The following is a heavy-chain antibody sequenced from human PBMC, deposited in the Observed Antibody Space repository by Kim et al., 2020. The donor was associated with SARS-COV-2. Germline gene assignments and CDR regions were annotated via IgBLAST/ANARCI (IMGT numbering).Heavy chain of an antibody. V-gene: IGHV1-69*13. D-gene: IGHD3-10*01. Sequence: SVKVSCKASGGTFSSYAISWVRQAPGQGLEWMGGIIPIFGTANYAQKFQGRVTITADESTSTAYMELSSLRSEDTAVYYCARGFWGSGSYYGLKYNWFDPWGQGTLVTVSS. CDR2: IIPIFGTA. CDR1: GGTFSSYA. J-gene: IGHJ5*02. CDR3: ARGFWGSGSYYGLKYNWFDP.